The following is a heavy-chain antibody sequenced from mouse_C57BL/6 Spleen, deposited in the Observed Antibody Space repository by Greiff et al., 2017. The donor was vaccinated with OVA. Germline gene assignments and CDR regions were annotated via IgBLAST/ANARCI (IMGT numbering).Heavy chain of an antibody. D-gene: IGHD2-2*01. CDR3: ARYGYAYAMDY. Sequence: VHLVESGPELVKPGASVKISCKASGYAFSSSWMNWVKQRPGKGLEWIGRIYPGDGDTNYNGKFKGKATLTADKSSSTAYMQLSSLTSEDSAVYFCARYGYAYAMDYWGQGTSVTVSS. J-gene: IGHJ4*01. CDR2: IYPGDGDT. CDR1: GYAFSSSW. V-gene: IGHV1-82*01.